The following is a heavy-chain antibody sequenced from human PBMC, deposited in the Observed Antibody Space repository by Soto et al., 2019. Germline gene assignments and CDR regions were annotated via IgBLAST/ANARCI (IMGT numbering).Heavy chain of an antibody. Sequence: QVQLVESGGGVVQPGRSLRLSCVASEFTFSSYGMHWVRQAPGKGLEWVAVISYDGSNKYYADSVKGRFTISRDNSKNTRYLQMSSLRAEDTAVYYCAKVILGITGPTWAGKGGLDYWGQGTLVTVSS. CDR2: ISYDGSNK. D-gene: IGHD3-10*01. J-gene: IGHJ4*02. V-gene: IGHV3-30*18. CDR1: EFTFSSYG. CDR3: AKVILGITGPTWAGKGGLDY.